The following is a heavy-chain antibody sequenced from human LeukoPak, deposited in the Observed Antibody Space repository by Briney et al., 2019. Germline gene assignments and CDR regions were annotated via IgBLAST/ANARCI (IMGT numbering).Heavy chain of an antibody. J-gene: IGHJ4*02. Sequence: AGSLSLSCAASGFTFSSYDMTWVRQAPGKGLGWVCYISTSGSTKYDADAVKGRFTISRDNAKNSLYLQMNSLRAADTAVYYCARGKAFGGVNVRFDYWGQGTLVIVSS. D-gene: IGHD3-16*02. CDR3: ARGKAFGGVNVRFDY. V-gene: IGHV3-48*03. CDR1: GFTFSSYD. CDR2: ISTSGSTK.